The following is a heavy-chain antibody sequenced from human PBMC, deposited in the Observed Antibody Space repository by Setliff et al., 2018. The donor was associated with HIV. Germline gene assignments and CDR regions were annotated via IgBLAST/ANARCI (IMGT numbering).Heavy chain of an antibody. CDR2: IYHSGTI. Sequence: SETLSLTCTVSGVSISSGSYYWSWIRQSAGKGLEWIGSIYHSGTIYYSPSLKSRVTISVDPSKNHFSLKLSSVTAADTAVFYCARVPFTTGFDYWGQGILVTVSS. V-gene: IGHV4-39*02. CDR1: GVSISSGSYY. D-gene: IGHD3-3*01. CDR3: ARVPFTTGFDY. J-gene: IGHJ4*02.